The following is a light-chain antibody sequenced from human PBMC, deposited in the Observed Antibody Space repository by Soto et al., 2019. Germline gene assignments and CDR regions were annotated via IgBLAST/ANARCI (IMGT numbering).Light chain of an antibody. CDR1: SSDIGGYNY. Sequence: QSALTQPPSASGSPGQSVTISCTGTSSDIGGYNYVSWYQHHPGKAPKVTIYEVSKRPSGVPDRFSGSKSGNTASLTVSGLQPEDEADYYCSSYAGSNNLGVFGGGTKLTVL. J-gene: IGLJ3*02. CDR2: EVS. CDR3: SSYAGSNNLGV. V-gene: IGLV2-8*01.